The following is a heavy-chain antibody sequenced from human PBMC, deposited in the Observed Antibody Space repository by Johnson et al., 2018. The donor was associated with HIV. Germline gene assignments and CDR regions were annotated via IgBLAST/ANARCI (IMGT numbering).Heavy chain of an antibody. J-gene: IGHJ3*02. CDR2: IRQDGSEK. D-gene: IGHD1-20*01. V-gene: IGHV3-7*05. CDR3: ASADYNWVSPGAFDI. CDR1: GFTFSTYW. Sequence: VQLVESGGGVVQPGRSLRLSCAASGFTFSTYWMSWVRQAPGKGLEWVAKIRQDGSEKYYVDSVKGRFTISRDNAKNSLYLQMNSLRAEDTAVYYCASADYNWVSPGAFDIWGQGTMVTVSS.